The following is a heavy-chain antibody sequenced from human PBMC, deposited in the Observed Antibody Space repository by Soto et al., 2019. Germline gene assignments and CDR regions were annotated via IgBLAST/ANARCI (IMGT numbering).Heavy chain of an antibody. V-gene: IGHV1-2*04. CDR1: GYTFTGYY. J-gene: IGHJ6*02. CDR2: INPNSGGT. D-gene: IGHD5-12*01. Sequence: EASVKVSCKASGYTFTGYYMHWVRQAPGQGLEWMGWINPNSGGTNYAQKFQGWVTMTRDTSISTAYMELSRLRSDDTAVYYCARDLGRGYSGYDRVYYYGMDVWGQGTTVTVSS. CDR3: ARDLGRGYSGYDRVYYYGMDV.